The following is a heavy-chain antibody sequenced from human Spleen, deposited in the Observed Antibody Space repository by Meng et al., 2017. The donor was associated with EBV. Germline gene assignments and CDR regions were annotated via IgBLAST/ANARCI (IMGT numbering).Heavy chain of an antibody. V-gene: IGHV4-39*01. CDR3: ARQIAGVAARIGYYFDY. CDR2: IYYRGST. Sequence: LASAPDSVTPSDHISRPLTASGCSISSSCCYWGCIPHPPWKGLEWIGSIYYRGSTHYNPSLRSRFTISVDTSKNHFSLKLSSVTAADTAVYYCARQIAGVAARIGYYFDYWGQGTLVTVSS. D-gene: IGHD6-6*01. J-gene: IGHJ4*02. CDR1: GCSISSSCCY.